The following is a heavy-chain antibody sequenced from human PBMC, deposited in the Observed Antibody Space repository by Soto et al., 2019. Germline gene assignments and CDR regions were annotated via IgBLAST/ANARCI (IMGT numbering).Heavy chain of an antibody. CDR2: ISGSGGST. CDR1: GFTFSSYA. J-gene: IGHJ4*02. Sequence: EGSLRLCCAASGFTFSSYAMSWVRQAPGKGLEWVSAISGSGGSTYYADSVKGRFTISRDNSKNTLYLQMNSLRAEDTAVYYCAKDSDFWSGYVWYQSYFDYWGQATLVTVSS. D-gene: IGHD3-3*01. CDR3: AKDSDFWSGYVWYQSYFDY. V-gene: IGHV3-23*01.